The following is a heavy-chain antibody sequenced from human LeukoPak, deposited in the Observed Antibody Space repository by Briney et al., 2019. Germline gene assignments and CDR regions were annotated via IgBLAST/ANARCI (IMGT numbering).Heavy chain of an antibody. CDR1: GFTFSNYN. CDR3: ARDKAYYYGSGKDY. CDR2: ISSSSSTI. V-gene: IGHV3-48*04. D-gene: IGHD3-10*01. J-gene: IGHJ4*02. Sequence: PGGSLRLSCAASGFTFSNYNMNWVRQAPGKGLEWVSYISSSSSTIYYADSVKGRFTISRDNAKNPLYLQMNSLRAEDTAVYYCARDKAYYYGSGKDYWGQGTLVTVSS.